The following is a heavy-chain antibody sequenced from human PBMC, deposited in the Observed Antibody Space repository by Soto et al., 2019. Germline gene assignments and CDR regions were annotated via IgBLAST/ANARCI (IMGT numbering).Heavy chain of an antibody. Sequence: ASVKLSSKASGYSFTAGYMHWVRQAPGQGLERMRWINPNSGGASYAQKFQGRVTMTRDTSISTAHMELSRLRCDDTAAYYCPRGNSYHFWSSYYGAWGQGTLVSV. V-gene: IGHV1-2*02. CDR2: INPNSGGA. CDR3: PRGNSYHFWSSYYGA. J-gene: IGHJ5*02. D-gene: IGHD3-3*01. CDR1: GYSFTAGY.